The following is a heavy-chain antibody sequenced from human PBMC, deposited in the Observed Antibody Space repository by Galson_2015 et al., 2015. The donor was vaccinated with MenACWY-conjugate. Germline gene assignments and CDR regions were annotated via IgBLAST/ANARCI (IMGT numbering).Heavy chain of an antibody. J-gene: IGHJ6*03. V-gene: IGHV3-21*01. CDR2: ITGTSTYI. CDR1: GFSFSTSG. D-gene: IGHD2/OR15-2a*01. CDR3: ARGANIYFYLMDV. Sequence: SLRLSCAASGFSFSTSGMSWVRHAPGKGLEWVSSITGTSTYIHYADSVKDRFTISRDNAQNSVYLQMNSLRAEDTAVYYCARGANIYFYLMDVWGKGTTVTVSS.